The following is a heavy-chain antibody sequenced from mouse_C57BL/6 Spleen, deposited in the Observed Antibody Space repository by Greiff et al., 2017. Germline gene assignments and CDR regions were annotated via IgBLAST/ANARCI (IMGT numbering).Heavy chain of an antibody. CDR1: GYTFTSYG. D-gene: IGHD1-1*01. V-gene: IGHV1-81*01. CDR2: IYPRSGNT. Sequence: VKLQESGAELARPGASVKLSCKASGYTFTSYGISWVKQRTGQGLEWIGEIYPRSGNTYYNEKFKGKATLAADKSSSPAYMELRSLTSEDSAVYFCAGSGGDYGSSLTGWGQGTTLTVSS. J-gene: IGHJ2*01. CDR3: AGSGGDYGSSLTG.